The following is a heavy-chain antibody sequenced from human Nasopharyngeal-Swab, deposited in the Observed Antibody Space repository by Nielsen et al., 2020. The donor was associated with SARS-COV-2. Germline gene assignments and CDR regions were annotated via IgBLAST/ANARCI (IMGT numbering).Heavy chain of an antibody. CDR3: ARGAPYSSSSGDFDY. CDR1: GFTFSSYS. V-gene: IGHV3-21*01. D-gene: IGHD6-6*01. CDR2: ISSSSSYI. Sequence: GESLKISCAASGFTFSSYSMNWVRQAPGKGLEWVSSISSSSSYIYYADSVKGRFTISRDNAKNSLYLQMNSLRAEHTAVYYCARGAPYSSSSGDFDYWGQGTLVTVSS. J-gene: IGHJ4*02.